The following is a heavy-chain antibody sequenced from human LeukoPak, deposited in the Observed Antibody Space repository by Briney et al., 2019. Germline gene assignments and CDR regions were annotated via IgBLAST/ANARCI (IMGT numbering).Heavy chain of an antibody. V-gene: IGHV1-18*01. J-gene: IGHJ4*02. CDR1: GYTFTSYG. Sequence: ASVKVSCKASGYTFTSYGISWVRQAPGQGLEWMGWISAYNGNTNYAQELQGRVTMTTDTSTSTAYMELRSLRSDDTAVYYCARGVDIVVVAGHDYWGQGTLVTVSS. CDR2: ISAYNGNT. D-gene: IGHD2-2*01. CDR3: ARGVDIVVVAGHDY.